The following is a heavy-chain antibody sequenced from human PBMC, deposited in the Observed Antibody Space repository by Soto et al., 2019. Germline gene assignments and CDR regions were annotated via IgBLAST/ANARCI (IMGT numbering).Heavy chain of an antibody. CDR3: ARDGCSSTSCHSSHYYYYMDV. J-gene: IGHJ6*03. CDR1: RFTFNSYG. D-gene: IGHD2-2*01. V-gene: IGHV3-33*01. CDR2: IWYEGSNK. Sequence: PGGSLKLSCASTRFTFNSYGRHWVGQAPGKGLERVAVIWYEGSNKYNADTVKGRFTISRDNSKNTLYLQMNSLRAEDTAVYYCARDGCSSTSCHSSHYYYYMDVWGKGT.